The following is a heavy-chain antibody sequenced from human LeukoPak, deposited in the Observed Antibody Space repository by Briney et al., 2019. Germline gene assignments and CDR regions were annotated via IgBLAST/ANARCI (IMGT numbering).Heavy chain of an antibody. Sequence: ASVKVSCKTSGYTLSGYNIHWVRQAPGQGLEWMGWINVNAGGTTYAQKFQGRVTMTRDTSLSTAYMELSRLRSDDTAVYYCARTMVRGVRPMTGWGQGTLVTVSS. V-gene: IGHV1-2*02. J-gene: IGHJ4*02. CDR3: ARTMVRGVRPMTG. D-gene: IGHD3-10*01. CDR2: INVNAGGT. CDR1: GYTLSGYN.